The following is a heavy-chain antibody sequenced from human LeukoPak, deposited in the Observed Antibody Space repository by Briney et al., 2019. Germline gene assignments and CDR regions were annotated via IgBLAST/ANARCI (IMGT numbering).Heavy chain of an antibody. CDR3: ARDSRSYSTGTEY. J-gene: IGHJ4*02. CDR2: ISYDGCNQ. CDR1: GFAFSSYA. Sequence: PGGSLRLSCAASGFAFSSYAMHWVRQAPGKGLEWVAVISYDGCNQYCADSVKGRFTISRDNSRNTLYLQMNSLRLEDTALYYCARDSRSYSTGTEYWGQGTLVTVSS. V-gene: IGHV3-30-3*01. D-gene: IGHD3-10*01.